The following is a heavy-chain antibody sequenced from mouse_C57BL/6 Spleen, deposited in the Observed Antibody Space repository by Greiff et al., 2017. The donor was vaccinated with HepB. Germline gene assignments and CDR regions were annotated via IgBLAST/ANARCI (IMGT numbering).Heavy chain of an antibody. Sequence: EVQLQQSGAELVRPGASVKLSCTASGFNIKDDYMHWVKQRPEQGLEWIGWIDPENGDTEYASKFQGKATITADTSSNTAYLQLSSLTSEDTAVYYCTTTGMGGDYDYDGVAYWGQGTLVTVSA. V-gene: IGHV14-4*01. D-gene: IGHD2-4*01. J-gene: IGHJ3*01. CDR2: IDPENGDT. CDR1: GFNIKDDY. CDR3: TTTGMGGDYDYDGVAY.